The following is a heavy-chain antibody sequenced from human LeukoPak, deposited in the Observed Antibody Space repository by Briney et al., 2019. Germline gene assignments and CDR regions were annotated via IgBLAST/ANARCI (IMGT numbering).Heavy chain of an antibody. D-gene: IGHD6-19*01. J-gene: IGHJ4*02. CDR1: GDSISSYY. V-gene: IGHV4-4*07. Sequence: SETLSLTCTVSGDSISSYYWSRIRQPAGKGLEWIGRIDTGGFTRWNPSVKSRVTMSVDTSKNQFSLKLSSVTAADTAVYYCARDHRSGWITDSWGQGTPVTVSS. CDR2: IDTGGFT. CDR3: ARDHRSGWITDS.